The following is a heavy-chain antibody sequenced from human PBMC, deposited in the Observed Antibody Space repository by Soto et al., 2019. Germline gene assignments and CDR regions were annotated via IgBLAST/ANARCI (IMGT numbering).Heavy chain of an antibody. CDR1: GFTVSSNY. V-gene: IGHV3-53*01. D-gene: IGHD1-26*01. J-gene: IGHJ4*02. CDR2: IYSGGST. Sequence: EVQLVESGGGLIQPAGSLRLSCAASGFTVSSNYMSWVRQAPGKGLEWVSVIYSGGSTYYADSVKGRFTISRDNSKNTLYLQMNSLRAEDTAVYYCARSPMGATYFDYWGQGTLVTVSS. CDR3: ARSPMGATYFDY.